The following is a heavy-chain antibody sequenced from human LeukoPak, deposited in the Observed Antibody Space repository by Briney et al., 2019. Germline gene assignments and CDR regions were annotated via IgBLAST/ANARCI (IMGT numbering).Heavy chain of an antibody. CDR3: ARSQEPERRLLDY. D-gene: IGHD1-1*01. J-gene: IGHJ4*02. V-gene: IGHV1-46*01. CDR1: GYTFTSYD. CDR2: INPSGGST. Sequence: ASVKVSCKASGYTFTSYDINWVRQATGQGLEWMGIINPSGGSTSYAQKFQGRVTMTRDTSTSTVYMELSSLRSEDTAVYYCARSQEPERRLLDYWGQGTLVTVSS.